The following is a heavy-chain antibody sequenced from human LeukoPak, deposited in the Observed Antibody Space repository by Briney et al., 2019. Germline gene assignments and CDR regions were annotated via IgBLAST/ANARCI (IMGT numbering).Heavy chain of an antibody. CDR3: ARRYCSGGSCYFPTDAFDI. Sequence: ASVKVSCKASGYTFTGYYMHWVRQAPGQGLEWMGRINPNSGGTNYAQKFQGRVTMTRDTSISTAYMELSRLRSDDTAVYYCARRYCSGGSCYFPTDAFDIWGQGTMVTVSS. CDR2: INPNSGGT. CDR1: GYTFTGYY. J-gene: IGHJ3*02. V-gene: IGHV1-2*06. D-gene: IGHD2-15*01.